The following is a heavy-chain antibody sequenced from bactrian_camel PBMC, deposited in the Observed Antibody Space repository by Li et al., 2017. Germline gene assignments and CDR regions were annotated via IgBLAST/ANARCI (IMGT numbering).Heavy chain of an antibody. CDR3: AARWGLSASCALARYTN. CDR1: GYTFSNNC. Sequence: VQLVESGGGLVQPGGSLRLSCAASGYTFSNNCMGWFRQAPGKEREQVARINPGGDTYYVDFVKGRFTIAQDNAKNTVYLQMNSLKPEDTAMYYCAARWGLSASCALARYTNWGQGTQVTVS. J-gene: IGHJ4*01. D-gene: IGHD2*01. CDR2: INPGGDT. V-gene: IGHV3S53*01.